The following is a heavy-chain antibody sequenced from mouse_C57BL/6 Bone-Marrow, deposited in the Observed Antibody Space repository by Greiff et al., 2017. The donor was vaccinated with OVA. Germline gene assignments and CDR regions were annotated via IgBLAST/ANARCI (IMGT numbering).Heavy chain of an antibody. D-gene: IGHD2-4*01. CDR3: ARPAYDYDDVFAY. Sequence: EVKLMESGGGLVQPGGSLKLSCAASGIDFSRYWMSWVRRAPGKGLEWIGEINPDSSTINYAPSLKDKFIISRDNAKNTLYLQMSKVRSEDTALYYSARPAYDYDDVFAYWGQGTLVTVSA. CDR1: GIDFSRYW. V-gene: IGHV4-1*01. J-gene: IGHJ3*01. CDR2: INPDSSTI.